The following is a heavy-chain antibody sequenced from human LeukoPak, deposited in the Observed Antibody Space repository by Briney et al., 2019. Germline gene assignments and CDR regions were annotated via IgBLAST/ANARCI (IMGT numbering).Heavy chain of an antibody. D-gene: IGHD2-21*02. CDR3: ARVSPEIGVVTGTGAPDY. CDR1: GFTFSSYG. J-gene: IGHJ4*02. V-gene: IGHV3-33*01. CDR2: IWYDGSKK. Sequence: SGGSLRLSCAAPGFTFSSYGMHWVRQAPGKGLEWVADIWYDGSKKYYADSVKGRFTISRDNSKNTVYLQMNSLRAEDTAVYYCARVSPEIGVVTGTGAPDYWGQGTLVTVSS.